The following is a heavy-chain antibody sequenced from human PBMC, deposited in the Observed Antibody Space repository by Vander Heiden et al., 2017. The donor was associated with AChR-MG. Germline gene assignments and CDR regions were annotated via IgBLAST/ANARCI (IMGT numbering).Heavy chain of an antibody. V-gene: IGHV4-39*01. J-gene: IGHJ2*01. Sequence: QLQLQESGPGLVKPSETLSLTCTVSGGSISSSSYYWGWIRQPPGKGLEWIGSIYYSGSTYYNPSLKSRVTISVDTSKNQFSLKLSSVTAADTAVYYCARRVTGYALGTTVYDSSGYYYVGYWYFDLWGRGTLVTVSS. CDR2: IYYSGST. CDR3: ARRVTGYALGTTVYDSSGYYYVGYWYFDL. CDR1: GGSISSSSYY. D-gene: IGHD3-22*01.